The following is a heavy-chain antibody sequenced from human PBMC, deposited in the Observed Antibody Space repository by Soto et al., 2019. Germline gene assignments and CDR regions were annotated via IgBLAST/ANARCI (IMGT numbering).Heavy chain of an antibody. J-gene: IGHJ3*01. CDR3: ARERCSGGTCYYSYGAFDV. V-gene: IGHV3-48*02. CDR1: GFTFSSYS. D-gene: IGHD2-15*01. Sequence: GGSLRLSCAASGFTFSSYSMNWVRQAPGRGLEWASYISSTSTTISYVDSVKGRFAISRDNVKNSLYLQMNSLRDEDTAVYYCARERCSGGTCYYSYGAFDVWGQGTMVTVSS. CDR2: ISSTSTTI.